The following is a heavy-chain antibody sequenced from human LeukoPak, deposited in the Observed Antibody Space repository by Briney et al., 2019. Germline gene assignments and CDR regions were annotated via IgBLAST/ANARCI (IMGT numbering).Heavy chain of an antibody. J-gene: IGHJ4*02. CDR1: GGSISSGDYY. CDR3: ARDGRTGGYFDY. D-gene: IGHD1-14*01. Sequence: SETLSLTCTVSGGSISSGDYYWIWIRQPPGKGLEWIGYIYYSGSTYYNPSLKSRVTISVDTSKNQFSLKLSSVTAADTAVYYCARDGRTGGYFDYWGQGTLVTVSS. V-gene: IGHV4-30-4*01. CDR2: IYYSGST.